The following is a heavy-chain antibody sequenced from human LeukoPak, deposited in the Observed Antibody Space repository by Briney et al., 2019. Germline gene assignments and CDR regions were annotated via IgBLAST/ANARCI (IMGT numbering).Heavy chain of an antibody. Sequence: ASVKVSCKASGYTFTGYYMHWVRQAPGQGLEWMGWINPNSGGTNYAQKFQGRVTMTRDTSISTAYMELSRLRSDDTAVYYCARPMATTRIGDFDYWGQGTLVTVSP. V-gene: IGHV1-2*02. CDR3: ARPMATTRIGDFDY. J-gene: IGHJ4*02. CDR2: INPNSGGT. CDR1: GYTFTGYY. D-gene: IGHD5-24*01.